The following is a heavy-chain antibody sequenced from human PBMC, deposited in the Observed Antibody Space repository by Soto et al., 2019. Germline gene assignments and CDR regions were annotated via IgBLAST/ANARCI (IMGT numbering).Heavy chain of an antibody. CDR3: ARAIGPTLFDY. CDR2: INPNSGGT. CDR1: GYTFSDYY. J-gene: IGHJ4*02. D-gene: IGHD3-22*01. V-gene: IGHV1-2*02. Sequence: GASVKVSCKASGYTFSDYYIHWVRQAPGQGLEWMGWINPNSGGTNYAGSVKGRFTISRENAKNSLYLQMNSLRAGDTAIYFCARAIGPTLFDYWGQGTLVTVSS.